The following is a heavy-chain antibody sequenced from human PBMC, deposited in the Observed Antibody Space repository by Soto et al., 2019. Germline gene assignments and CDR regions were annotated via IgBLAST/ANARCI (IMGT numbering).Heavy chain of an antibody. J-gene: IGHJ5*02. CDR2: IDNSGST. CDR1: GGSISSGGYY. CDR3: ARDPAP. Sequence: QVQLQESGPGLVKPSQTLSLTCTVSGGSISSGGYYWSWIRQHPGKGLEWIGYIDNSGSTNYNPSLQSRVTISADTSKNKCSLKLSSVTAADTAVYYCARDPAPWGQGTLVTVSS. V-gene: IGHV4-31*03.